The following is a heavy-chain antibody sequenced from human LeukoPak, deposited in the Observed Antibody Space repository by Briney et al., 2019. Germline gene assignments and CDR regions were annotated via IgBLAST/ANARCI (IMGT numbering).Heavy chain of an antibody. CDR1: GGSISSSSYY. V-gene: IGHV4-39*07. CDR2: IYYSGST. CDR3: ARWFGEFEFDY. Sequence: SETLSLTCTVSGGSISSSSYYWGWIRQPPGKGLEWIGSIYYSGSTYYNPSLKSRVTISVDTSKNQFSLKLSSVTAADTAVYYCARWFGEFEFDYWGQGTLVTVSS. D-gene: IGHD3-10*01. J-gene: IGHJ4*02.